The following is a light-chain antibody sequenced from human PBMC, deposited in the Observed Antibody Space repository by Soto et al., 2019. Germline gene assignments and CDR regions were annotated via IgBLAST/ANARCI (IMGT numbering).Light chain of an antibody. CDR1: SSDVGSYNL. V-gene: IGLV2-23*01. CDR3: CSYAGSSTYA. Sequence: SVRTQPASGSGAPGQAITISCNGTSSDVGSYNLVSWYQQHPGKAPKLMIYEGSKRPSGVSNRFSGSKSGNTASLTISGLQAEDEADYYCCSYAGSSTYAFGTGTKVTVL. CDR2: EGS. J-gene: IGLJ1*01.